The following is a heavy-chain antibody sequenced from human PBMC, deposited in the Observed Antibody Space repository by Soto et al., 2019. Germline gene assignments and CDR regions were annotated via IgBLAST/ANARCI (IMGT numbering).Heavy chain of an antibody. CDR2: TRHDGSNT. Sequence: QTGGSLSLSCAASGFTFSGYGMHWVRQAPGKGLEWVAITRHDGSNTYYADSVRGRFTISRDNSKKTLYLQMDSLRAEDTAVYYCARDGVGATTFFGYFDYWGQGTLVTVSS. CDR1: GFTFSGYG. J-gene: IGHJ4*02. CDR3: ARDGVGATTFFGYFDY. D-gene: IGHD1-26*01. V-gene: IGHV3-30*02.